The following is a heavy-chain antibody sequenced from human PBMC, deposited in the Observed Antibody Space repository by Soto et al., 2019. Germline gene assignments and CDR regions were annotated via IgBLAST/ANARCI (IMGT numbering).Heavy chain of an antibody. Sequence: ASVKVSCKASGYTFTNYAMHWVRQAPGQRLEWMGGFDPEDGETIYAQKFQGRVTMTEDTSTDTAYMELSSLRSEDTAVYYCAPQNYYGSGSYFGYWGQGTLVTVSS. J-gene: IGHJ4*02. CDR1: GYTFTNYA. CDR2: FDPEDGET. V-gene: IGHV1-24*01. CDR3: APQNYYGSGSYFGY. D-gene: IGHD3-10*01.